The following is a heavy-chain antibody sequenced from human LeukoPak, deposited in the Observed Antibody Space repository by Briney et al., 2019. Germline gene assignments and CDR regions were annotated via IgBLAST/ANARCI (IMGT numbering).Heavy chain of an antibody. J-gene: IGHJ4*02. V-gene: IGHV3-74*01. D-gene: IGHD1-7*01. Sequence: GGSLRLSCAASGFTFSNAWMSWVRQAPGKGLVWVSRISGDGSSTRYADSVKGRFTISRDNAKNTLFLQMNSLRAEDTAVYYCARDNNWNYPDYWGQGTLVTVSS. CDR2: ISGDGSST. CDR1: GFTFSNAW. CDR3: ARDNNWNYPDY.